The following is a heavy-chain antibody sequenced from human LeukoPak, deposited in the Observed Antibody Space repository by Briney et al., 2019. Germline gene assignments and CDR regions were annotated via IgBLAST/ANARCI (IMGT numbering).Heavy chain of an antibody. CDR3: ARVPFLYYDFWSGYPSGNWGGS. J-gene: IGHJ4*02. CDR1: GYMFSNFG. D-gene: IGHD3-3*01. V-gene: IGHV1-18*01. Sequence: ASVKVSCKASGYMFSNFGISWVRQAPGQGLEWLGWISVSNGKTDIAQKVQGRITMTTETSTSTAYLELRSLRSDDTAVYYCARVPFLYYDFWSGYPSGNWGGSWGQGTLVTVSS. CDR2: ISVSNGKT.